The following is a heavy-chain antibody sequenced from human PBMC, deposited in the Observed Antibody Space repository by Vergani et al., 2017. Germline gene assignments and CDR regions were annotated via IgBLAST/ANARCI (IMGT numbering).Heavy chain of an antibody. Sequence: QVQLVQSGAEVKKPGASVKVSCKASGYTFTGYYMHWVRQAPGQGLEWMGWINPNSGGTNYAQKFQGRVTMTRDTSISTAYMELSRLRSDDTAVYYCARDRMRVLYYYDSSGYGAEYFQHWGQGTLVTVSS. D-gene: IGHD3-22*01. CDR3: ARDRMRVLYYYDSSGYGAEYFQH. V-gene: IGHV1-2*02. CDR2: INPNSGGT. CDR1: GYTFTGYY. J-gene: IGHJ1*01.